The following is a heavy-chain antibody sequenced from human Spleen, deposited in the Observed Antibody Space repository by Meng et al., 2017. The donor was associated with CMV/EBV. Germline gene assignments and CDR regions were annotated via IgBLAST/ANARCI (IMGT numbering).Heavy chain of an antibody. Sequence: ASVKVSCKTSGYTFTSYGITWVRQAPGQGLEWMGWISAYSGNTNYAQMFQGRVTMTTDTSTSTAYMELRSLRSDDTAVYYCARVDVGSSWNYYYGMDVWGQGTTVTVSS. CDR2: ISAYSGNT. CDR3: ARVDVGSSWNYYYGMDV. V-gene: IGHV1-18*01. J-gene: IGHJ6*02. D-gene: IGHD6-13*01. CDR1: GYTFTSYG.